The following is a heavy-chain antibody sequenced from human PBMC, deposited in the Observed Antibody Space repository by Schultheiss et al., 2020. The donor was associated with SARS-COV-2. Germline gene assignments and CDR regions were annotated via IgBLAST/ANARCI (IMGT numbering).Heavy chain of an antibody. CDR1: GGSISSSNW. CDR2: VHHSGST. Sequence: GSLRLSCAVSGGSISSSNWWSWVRQPPGKGLEWIGEVHHSGSTNYNPSLESRVTISRDKPKNQFSLKLSSVTAADTAVYYCARGFRRIRQEGGLDPWGQGTLVTVSS. J-gene: IGHJ5*02. CDR3: ARGFRRIRQEGGLDP. V-gene: IGHV4-4*02. D-gene: IGHD3-10*01.